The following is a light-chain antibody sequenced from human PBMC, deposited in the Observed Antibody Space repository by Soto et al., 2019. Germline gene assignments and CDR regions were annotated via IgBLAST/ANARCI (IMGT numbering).Light chain of an antibody. CDR3: QQLSRYPLT. CDR1: QALSNY. V-gene: IGKV1-9*01. J-gene: IGKJ5*01. Sequence: DIQLTQSPSVRSASVVGTVTITCLASQALSNYLAWYQQKPGKAPDLLIYSASTLQSGVPSRFSGSGSETEFSLTIRALQPEDFATYYCQQLSRYPLTFGGGTRLEIK. CDR2: SAS.